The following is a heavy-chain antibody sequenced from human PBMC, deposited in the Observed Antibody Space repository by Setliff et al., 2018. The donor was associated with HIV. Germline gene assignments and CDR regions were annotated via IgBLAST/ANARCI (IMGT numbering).Heavy chain of an antibody. D-gene: IGHD2-15*01. J-gene: IGHJ4*02. CDR3: AKELSYCSGGNCYFDS. CDR1: GGSFTSFA. V-gene: IGHV1-69*10. CDR2: IMSILRIA. Sequence: GASVKVSCKASGGSFTSFAISWVRQAPGQGLEWMGGIMSILRIANYAQKFQSRVTITADKSTRTAYMELSSLRSEDTAVYYCAKELSYCSGGNCYFDSWGQGTLVTVSS.